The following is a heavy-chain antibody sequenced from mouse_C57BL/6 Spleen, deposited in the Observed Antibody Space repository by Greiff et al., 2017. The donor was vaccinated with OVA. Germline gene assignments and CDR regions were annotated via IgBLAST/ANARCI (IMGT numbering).Heavy chain of an antibody. J-gene: IGHJ3*01. CDR1: GFTFSSYA. CDR3: ARAVYSNYLFAY. V-gene: IGHV5-4*01. Sequence: EVHLVESGGGLVKPGGSLKLSCAASGFTFSSYAMSWVRQTPEKRLEWVATISDGGSYTYYPDNVKGRFTISRDNAKNNLYLQMSHLKSEDTAMYYCARAVYSNYLFAYWGQGTLVTVSA. CDR2: ISDGGSYT. D-gene: IGHD2-5*01.